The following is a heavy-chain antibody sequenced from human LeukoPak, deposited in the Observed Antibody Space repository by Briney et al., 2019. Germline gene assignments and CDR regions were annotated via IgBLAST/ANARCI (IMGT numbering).Heavy chain of an antibody. J-gene: IGHJ6*04. V-gene: IGHV3-48*03. Sequence: GGSLRLSCAASGFTFSSYEMNWVRQAPGKGLEWVSYIKGRFTISRDNAKNSLYLQMNSLRAEDTAVYYCAELGITMIGGVWGKGTTVNISS. CDR1: GFTFSSYE. D-gene: IGHD3-10*02. CDR3: AELGITMIGGV. CDR2: I.